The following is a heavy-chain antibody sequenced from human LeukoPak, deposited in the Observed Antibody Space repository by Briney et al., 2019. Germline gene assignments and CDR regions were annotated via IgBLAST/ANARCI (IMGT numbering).Heavy chain of an antibody. D-gene: IGHD6-13*01. V-gene: IGHV6-1*01. CDR1: VDSVSSNSAA. CDR2: THLLPKWYN. J-gene: IGHJ4*02. Sequence: SFTLSLTCAISVDSVSSNSAAWNWIRQSPSRGLEWLGRTHLLPKWYNDYAVSVKSRININPDTSKNQFSLQLNSVTPEDTAVYYCARGAGPKQQLTAYYFDYWGQGTLVTVS. CDR3: ARGAGPKQQLTAYYFDY.